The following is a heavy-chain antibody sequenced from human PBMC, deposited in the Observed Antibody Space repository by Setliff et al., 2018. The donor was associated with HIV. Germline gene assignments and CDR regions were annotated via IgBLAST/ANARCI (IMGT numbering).Heavy chain of an antibody. V-gene: IGHV1-46*01. Sequence: ASVKVACKPSGYTFTSHYMHWVRQAPGQGLEWMGIINPSGGSTSYAQKFQGRVTMTRDTSTSTVYMELSSLRSEDTAVYYCARDLERYDYVWGSYSPPGYYFDYWGQGTLVTVSS. CDR1: GYTFTSHY. J-gene: IGHJ4*02. D-gene: IGHD3-16*01. CDR3: ARDLERYDYVWGSYSPPGYYFDY. CDR2: INPSGGST.